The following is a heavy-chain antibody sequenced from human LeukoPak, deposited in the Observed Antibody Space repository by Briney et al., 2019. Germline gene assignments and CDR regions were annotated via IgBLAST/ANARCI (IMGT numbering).Heavy chain of an antibody. CDR1: GGSISSYY. J-gene: IGHJ5*02. CDR2: IYTSGST. V-gene: IGHV4-4*07. D-gene: IGHD4-23*01. CDR3: ARDLSGGNSVNWFDP. Sequence: SETLSLTCTVSGGSISSYYWSWIRQPAGKGLEWIGRIYTSGSTNYNPSLKSQVTMSVDTSKNQFSLKLSSVTAADTAVYYCARDLSGGNSVNWFDPWGQGTLVTVSS.